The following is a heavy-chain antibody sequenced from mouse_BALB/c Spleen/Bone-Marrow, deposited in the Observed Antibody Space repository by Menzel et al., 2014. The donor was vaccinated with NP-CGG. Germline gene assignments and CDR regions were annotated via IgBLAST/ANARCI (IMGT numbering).Heavy chain of an antibody. CDR2: TSGGGSYT. D-gene: IGHD2-14*01. V-gene: IGHV5-9-2*01. CDR1: GFAFSSYG. J-gene: IGHJ4*01. CDR3: ARGHYRYDAYAMDY. Sequence: EVNLVESGGGLVKPGGSLKLSCAASGFAFSSYGMSWVRQTPEKKLEWVATTSGGGSYTYYPDSVKGRFTISRDNAKNNLYLQMSSLRSEDTALYYCARGHYRYDAYAMDYWGQGTSVTVSS.